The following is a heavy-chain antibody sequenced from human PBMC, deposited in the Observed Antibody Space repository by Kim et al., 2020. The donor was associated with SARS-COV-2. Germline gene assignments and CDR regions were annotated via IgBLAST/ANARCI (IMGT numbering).Heavy chain of an antibody. D-gene: IGHD3-9*01. CDR3: AKDDILTDYV. J-gene: IGHJ6*02. Sequence: IANYAQKFQGRVTITADKSTSTAYMELSSLRSEDTAVYYCAKDDILTDYVWGQGTTVTVSS. CDR2: IA. V-gene: IGHV1-69*04.